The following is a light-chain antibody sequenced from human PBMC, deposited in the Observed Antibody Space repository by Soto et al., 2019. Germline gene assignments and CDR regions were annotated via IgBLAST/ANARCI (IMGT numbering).Light chain of an antibody. V-gene: IGKV3-11*01. CDR3: QQYKSRRT. CDR1: QSVSSY. Sequence: IVLTQSPATLSLSPWERATLSCRASQSVSSYLAWYQQKPGQAPRLLIYTASTRATGIPDRFSGSGSGTEFTLTISSLQPDDSATYYCQQYKSRRTFGQGTKVDIK. J-gene: IGKJ1*01. CDR2: TAS.